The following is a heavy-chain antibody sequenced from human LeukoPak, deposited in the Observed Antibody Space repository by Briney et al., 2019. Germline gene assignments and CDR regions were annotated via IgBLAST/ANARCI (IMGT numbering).Heavy chain of an antibody. CDR1: GFTFNSYS. CDR3: VRDSGSAWSGVFDY. J-gene: IGHJ4*02. CDR2: ISDDETYK. V-gene: IGHV3-30-3*01. Sequence: GRSLRLSCAASGFTFNSYSMHWVRQAPGKGLEWVTAISDDETYKFYADSVKGRFTISRDNAKNSMYLEMKNLRGDDTGIYYCVRDSGSAWSGVFDYWGQGTLVTVSS. D-gene: IGHD2-21*02.